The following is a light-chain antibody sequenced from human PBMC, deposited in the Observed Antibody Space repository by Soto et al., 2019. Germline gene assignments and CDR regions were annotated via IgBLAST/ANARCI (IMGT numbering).Light chain of an antibody. CDR3: QQYYSTPYT. CDR1: RMVLSSSNNKNY. Sequence: DLVLPRPPDSLPWSWAGGPTINAKSTRMVLSSSNNKNYLAWYQQKPGQPPKLLIYWASTRDSGVPDRFSGSGSGTDFTLTISSLQAEDVAVYYCQQYYSTPYTFGQGTKVDIK. CDR2: WAS. J-gene: IGKJ2*01. V-gene: IGKV4-1*01.